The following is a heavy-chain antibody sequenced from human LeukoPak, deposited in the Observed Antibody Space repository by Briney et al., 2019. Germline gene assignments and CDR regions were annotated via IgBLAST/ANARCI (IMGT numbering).Heavy chain of an antibody. D-gene: IGHD4-17*01. CDR1: GFTFGDYA. CDR2: IRSKAYGGTT. J-gene: IGHJ5*02. V-gene: IGHV3-49*04. Sequence: GGSLRLSCTASGFTFGDYAMSWVRQAPGKGLEGVSFIRSKAYGGTTEYAASVKGRFTISRDDSKSIAYLQMNSLKTEDTAVYYCTRAPWGTVTTQLSWFDPWGQGTLVTVSS. CDR3: TRAPWGTVTTQLSWFDP.